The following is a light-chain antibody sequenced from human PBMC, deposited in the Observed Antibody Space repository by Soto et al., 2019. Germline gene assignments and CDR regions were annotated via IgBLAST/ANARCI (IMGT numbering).Light chain of an antibody. CDR2: DAS. Sequence: EIVMTQSPATLSVSPAERATLSCRASQSVSNYLAWYQQKPGQAPRLLIFDASKRATGIPARFSGSGSGTDFTLTISSLEPEDFAVYYCQQRSNWPLTFGGGTKVDI. CDR1: QSVSNY. V-gene: IGKV3-11*01. CDR3: QQRSNWPLT. J-gene: IGKJ4*01.